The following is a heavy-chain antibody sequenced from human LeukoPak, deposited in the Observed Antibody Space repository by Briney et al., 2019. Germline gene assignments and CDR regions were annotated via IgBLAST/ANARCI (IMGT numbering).Heavy chain of an antibody. CDR2: INTDGSST. D-gene: IGHD1-26*01. Sequence: HGGSLRLSCAASGFTFSSYWMHWVRQAPGKGLVWVSRINTDGSSTTYADSVKGRFIISRDNAKNTLYLQMNSLRAEDTAVYYCASGVGLTLRDFWGQGTLLTVSS. J-gene: IGHJ4*02. CDR1: GFTFSSYW. CDR3: ASGVGLTLRDF. V-gene: IGHV3-74*01.